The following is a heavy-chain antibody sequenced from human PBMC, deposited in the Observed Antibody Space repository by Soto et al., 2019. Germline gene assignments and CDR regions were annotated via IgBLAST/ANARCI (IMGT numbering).Heavy chain of an antibody. D-gene: IGHD3-22*01. CDR3: ARALYDSSGYYWGGY. CDR2: IWYDGSNK. J-gene: IGHJ4*02. Sequence: GGSLRLSCAASGFTFSSYGMHWVRQAPGKGLEWVAVIWYDGSNKYYADSVKGRFTISRDNSKNPLYLQMNSLRAEDTALYYCARALYDSSGYYWGGYWGQGTLVTVSS. V-gene: IGHV3-33*01. CDR1: GFTFSSYG.